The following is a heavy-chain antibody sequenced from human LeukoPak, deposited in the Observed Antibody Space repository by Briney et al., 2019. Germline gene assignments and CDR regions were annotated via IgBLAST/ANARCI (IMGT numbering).Heavy chain of an antibody. J-gene: IGHJ4*02. V-gene: IGHV3-48*01. D-gene: IGHD3-10*01. CDR3: ARDKKGIDY. CDR2: ISSDSGTI. CDR1: GFIFSSYA. Sequence: GGSLRLSCAASGFIFSSYAMNWVRQAPGKGVEWISYISSDSGTIYYAASMKGRITISRDNARNSLYLQMNSLRAEDTAVYYCARDKKGIDYWGQGTLVTVSS.